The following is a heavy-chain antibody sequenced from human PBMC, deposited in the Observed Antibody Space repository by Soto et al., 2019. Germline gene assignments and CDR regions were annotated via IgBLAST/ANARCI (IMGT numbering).Heavy chain of an antibody. V-gene: IGHV4-31*03. Sequence: PSETLSLTCTVSGGSISSGGYYWSWIRQHPGKGLEWIGYIYYSGTTYYNPSLKSRVTISVDTSKNQFSLKLSSVSAADTALYYCARCSIVVVPAPGFDPWGRGTMVTVSS. CDR3: ARCSIVVVPAPGFDP. CDR1: GGSISSGGYY. CDR2: IYYSGTT. D-gene: IGHD2-2*01. J-gene: IGHJ5*02.